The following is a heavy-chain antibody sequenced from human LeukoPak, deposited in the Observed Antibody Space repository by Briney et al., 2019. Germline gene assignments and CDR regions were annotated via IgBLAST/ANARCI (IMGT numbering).Heavy chain of an antibody. Sequence: SETLSLTCTVSGGSISSGDYYWSWIRQPPGKGLEWIGYIYYSGSTYYNPSLKSRVTISVDTSKNQLSLKLSSVTAADTAVYYCARLGGATVTTHNFDYWGQGTLVTVSS. CDR2: IYYSGST. CDR1: GGSISSGDYY. J-gene: IGHJ4*02. CDR3: ARLGGATVTTHNFDY. V-gene: IGHV4-30-4*08. D-gene: IGHD4-17*01.